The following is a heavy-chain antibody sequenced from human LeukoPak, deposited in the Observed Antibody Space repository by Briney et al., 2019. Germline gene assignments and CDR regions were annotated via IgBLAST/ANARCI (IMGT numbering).Heavy chain of an antibody. D-gene: IGHD1-1*01. J-gene: IGHJ4*02. CDR3: ARRRTTGTTGYFDF. Sequence: PSETLSLTCIVSGGSISTYYWSWIRQPPGKGLEWIGYIYTSESTNYNPSLKSRVTISVDTSKNQFSLMLSSVTAADTAFYYCARRRTTGTTGYFDFWGRGILVTVSS. CDR1: GGSISTYY. CDR2: IYTSEST. V-gene: IGHV4-4*09.